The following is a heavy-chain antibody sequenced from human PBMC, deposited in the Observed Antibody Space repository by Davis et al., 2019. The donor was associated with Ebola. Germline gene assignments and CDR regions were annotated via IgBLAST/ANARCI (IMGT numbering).Heavy chain of an antibody. Sequence: GEPLKISCKGSGYSFSTYWIGRVRQMPGKGLEWMGIIYPGDSETRYNPSFEGQVTISADKSISTAYLQWSSLKASDTAMYYCARQYDSAGYYYGMDVWGQGTTVTVSS. CDR1: GYSFSTYW. J-gene: IGHJ6*02. D-gene: IGHD3-22*01. V-gene: IGHV5-51*01. CDR3: ARQYDSAGYYYGMDV. CDR2: IYPGDSET.